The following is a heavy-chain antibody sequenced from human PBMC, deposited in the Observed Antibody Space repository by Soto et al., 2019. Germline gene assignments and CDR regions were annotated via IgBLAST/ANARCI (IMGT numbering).Heavy chain of an antibody. CDR1: GFTFSSYA. V-gene: IGHV3-30-3*01. CDR3: AIDRYYYYSSGFLAY. Sequence: QVQLVESGGGVVQPGRSLRLSCAASGFTFSSYAMHWVRQAPGKGLEWVAVISYDGSNKYYADSVKGRFTISRVNSKNTLYLQMNRLRAEDTAVYYCAIDRYYYYSSGFLAYWGQGTLVTVSS. CDR2: ISYDGSNK. D-gene: IGHD3-22*01. J-gene: IGHJ4*02.